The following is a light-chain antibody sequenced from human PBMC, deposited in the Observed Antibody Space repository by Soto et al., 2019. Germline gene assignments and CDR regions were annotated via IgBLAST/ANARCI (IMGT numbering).Light chain of an antibody. Sequence: EIVLTQSPGTLSLYPGERATLSCRASQSVSSSSLAWYQQKPGQAPRLLIYGASIRATGIPDRFSGSGSGTDFTLIISRLDPEDFAVYYCQQYVRSPLTFGGGTKVEIK. CDR1: QSVSSSS. CDR3: QQYVRSPLT. V-gene: IGKV3-20*01. J-gene: IGKJ4*01. CDR2: GAS.